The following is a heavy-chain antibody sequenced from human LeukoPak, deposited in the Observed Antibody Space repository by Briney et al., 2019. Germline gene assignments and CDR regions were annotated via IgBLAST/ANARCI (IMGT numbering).Heavy chain of an antibody. Sequence: GGSLRLSCAASGFTFNSYCMHWVGHAPGNGLEGVAVIWYDQIKKYYADSVKGRFTISRDNDKNSLYLQMNSLRAEDTAVYYCASGSSGRTKVYYWGQGTLVSV. V-gene: IGHV3-33*03. J-gene: IGHJ4*02. CDR3: ASGSSGRTKVYY. D-gene: IGHD4-17*01. CDR1: GFTFNSYC. CDR2: IWYDQIKK.